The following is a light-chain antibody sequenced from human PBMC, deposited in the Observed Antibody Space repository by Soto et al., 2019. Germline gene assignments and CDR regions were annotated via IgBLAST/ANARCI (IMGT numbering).Light chain of an antibody. CDR1: QSVNSRY. Sequence: EIVLTQSPGTLSLSPGERATLSCRASQSVNSRYLAWYQQKPGQAPRLLIYGASSRATGIPHRFSGSGSGTDFTLTISRLEPEDIAVYSCQQYGSSPLTFGGGTKVEIK. CDR3: QQYGSSPLT. V-gene: IGKV3-20*01. CDR2: GAS. J-gene: IGKJ4*01.